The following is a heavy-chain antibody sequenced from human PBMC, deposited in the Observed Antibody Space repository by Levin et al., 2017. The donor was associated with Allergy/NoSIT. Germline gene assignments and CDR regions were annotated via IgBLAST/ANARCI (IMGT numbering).Heavy chain of an antibody. Sequence: SQTLSLTCTVSGGSINSHYWGWSRQAPGKGLEWVGSVYYGGDTHYNPSLKSRLTISVDRSRNQFSLKLSSVTAADTAVYYCARQEVSGDYLLPFDGWGQGTMVTVSS. CDR1: GGSINSHY. V-gene: IGHV4-39*01. CDR2: VYYGGDT. D-gene: IGHD4-17*01. CDR3: ARQEVSGDYLLPFDG. J-gene: IGHJ3*01.